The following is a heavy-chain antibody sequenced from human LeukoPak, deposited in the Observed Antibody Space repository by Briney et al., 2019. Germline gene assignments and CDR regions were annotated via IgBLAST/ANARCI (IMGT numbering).Heavy chain of an antibody. CDR3: ARFRYGSGNQDYGMDV. CDR2: INAGNGNT. V-gene: IGHV1-3*01. D-gene: IGHD3-10*01. Sequence: ASVKLSCKASGYTFTSYAMHWVRQAPGQRLEWMGWINAGNGNTKYSQKFQGRVTITRDTSASTAYMELSSLRSEDTAVYYCARFRYGSGNQDYGMDVWGKGTTVTVSS. CDR1: GYTFTSYA. J-gene: IGHJ6*04.